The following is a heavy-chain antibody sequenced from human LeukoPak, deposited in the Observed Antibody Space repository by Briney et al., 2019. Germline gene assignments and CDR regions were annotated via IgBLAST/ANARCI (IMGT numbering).Heavy chain of an antibody. CDR3: ARTVVITSTADYFDH. Sequence: GGSLRLSCAASGFSVSSNYMSRVRQAPGKGLEWVSVLYSGGSAYYADSVKGRFTISRDNSKNTLYLQMNGLRVEDTAVYYCARTVVITSTADYFDHWGQGTLVTVSS. CDR1: GFSVSSNY. J-gene: IGHJ4*02. CDR2: LYSGGSA. D-gene: IGHD4/OR15-4a*01. V-gene: IGHV3-53*01.